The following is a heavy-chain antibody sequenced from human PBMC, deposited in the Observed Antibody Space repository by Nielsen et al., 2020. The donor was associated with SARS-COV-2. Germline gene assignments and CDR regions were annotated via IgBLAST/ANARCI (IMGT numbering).Heavy chain of an antibody. CDR3: ASAAAGTYYYYYGMDV. Sequence: WVRQAPGQGLEWMGWISAYNGNTNYAQKLQGRVTMTTDTSTSTAYMELRSLRSDDTAVYYCASAAAGTYYYYYGMDVWGQGTTVTVSS. CDR2: ISAYNGNT. J-gene: IGHJ6*02. D-gene: IGHD6-13*01. V-gene: IGHV1-18*01.